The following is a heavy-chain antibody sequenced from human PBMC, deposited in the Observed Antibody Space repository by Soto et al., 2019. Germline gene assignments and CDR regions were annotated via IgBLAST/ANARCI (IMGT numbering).Heavy chain of an antibody. CDR3: TRVGVGYSLGSGFTP. CDR2: VSHDGTER. CDR1: GVTLTGYA. J-gene: IGHJ5*02. V-gene: IGHV3-30-3*01. D-gene: IGHD5-18*01. Sequence: HLGGSLRLSCLASGVTLTGYAMHWVRHAPGKGLEWVASVSHDGTERYAASVRGRFTISRDISKSTVFLQMGSLSGEDTAVYYCTRVGVGYSLGSGFTPWGQGTLVTVSS.